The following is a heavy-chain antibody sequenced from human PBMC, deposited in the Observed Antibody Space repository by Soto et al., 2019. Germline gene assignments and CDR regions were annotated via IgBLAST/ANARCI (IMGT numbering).Heavy chain of an antibody. J-gene: IGHJ4*02. D-gene: IGHD6-13*01. CDR1: GFTFNNYA. Sequence: EVQLLESGGGLVQPGGSLILSCAASGFTFNNYAMSWVRQAPGKGLEWVSGISGSGVTSYYEDSVKGRFTISRDNSKNTLYLQMNSLRAEDTAISYCARGLYSTSWYRGSDYWGQGSLITVSS. CDR3: ARGLYSTSWYRGSDY. V-gene: IGHV3-23*01. CDR2: ISGSGVTS.